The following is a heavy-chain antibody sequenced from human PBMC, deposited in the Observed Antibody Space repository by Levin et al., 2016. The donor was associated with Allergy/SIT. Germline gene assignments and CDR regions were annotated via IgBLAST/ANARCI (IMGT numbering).Heavy chain of an antibody. V-gene: IGHV3-30*03. CDR1: GFTFSSFG. Sequence: GGSLRLSCVPSGFTFSSFGMHWVRQAPGKGLEWVGVISYNGSDKYYADSVKGRFTISRDNSKNTLYLQMNRLRVEDTAVYYCARDEGGDSSGNYWGQGTLVIVSS. CDR3: ARDEGGDSSGNY. D-gene: IGHD3-22*01. J-gene: IGHJ4*02. CDR2: ISYNGSDK.